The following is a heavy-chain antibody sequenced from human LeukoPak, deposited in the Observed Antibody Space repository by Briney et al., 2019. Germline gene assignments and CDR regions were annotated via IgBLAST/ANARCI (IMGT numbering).Heavy chain of an antibody. CDR3: AKGESYSGSYSLY. V-gene: IGHV3-33*06. CDR1: GFTFSSYG. D-gene: IGHD1-26*01. Sequence: PGGSLRLSCAASGFTFSSYGMPWVRQAPGKGLEWVAVIWFDGSNEYYADSVKGRFTISRDSSKNTLYLHMNSLRAEDTAVYYSAKGESYSGSYSLYWGQGTLVTVSS. J-gene: IGHJ4*02. CDR2: IWFDGSNE.